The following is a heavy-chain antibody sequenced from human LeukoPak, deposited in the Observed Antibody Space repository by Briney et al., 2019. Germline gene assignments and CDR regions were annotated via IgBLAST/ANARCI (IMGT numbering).Heavy chain of an antibody. CDR2: IYYSGST. V-gene: IGHV4-39*01. Sequence: PSETLSLTCTVSGGSIGSSSYYWGWIRQPPGKGLEWIGSIYYSGSTYYNPSLKSRVTISVDTSKNQFSLKLSSVTAADTAVYYCARHPGGGYYDFWSGYYFWFDPWGQGTLVTVSS. J-gene: IGHJ5*02. CDR3: ARHPGGGYYDFWSGYYFWFDP. CDR1: GGSIGSSSYY. D-gene: IGHD3-3*01.